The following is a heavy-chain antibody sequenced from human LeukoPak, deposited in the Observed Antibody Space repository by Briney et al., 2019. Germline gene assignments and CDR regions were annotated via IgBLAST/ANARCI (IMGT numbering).Heavy chain of an antibody. CDR3: ARDRYGGWCDY. V-gene: IGHV4-39*07. D-gene: IGHD6-19*01. CDR1: GGSISSSSYY. CDR2: IYYSGST. J-gene: IGHJ4*02. Sequence: PSETLSLTCTVSGGSISSSSYYWGWIRQPPGKGLEWIGSIYYSGSTYYNPSLKSRVTMSVDTSKNQFSLKLSSVTAADTAVYYCARDRYGGWCDYWGQGTLVTVSS.